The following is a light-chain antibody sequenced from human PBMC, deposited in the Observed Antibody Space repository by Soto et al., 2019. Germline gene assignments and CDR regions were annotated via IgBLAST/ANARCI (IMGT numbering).Light chain of an antibody. CDR2: AAS. V-gene: IGKV1-6*01. Sequence: AIQMTQSPSSLSASVGDRVTITCRASQDIEDDLGWYQQKPGKAPKLLIYAASSLQSGVPSRFSGSGSGTDFTLTISSLQPEDFATYYCLQDYNYPLTFGGGTNVEIK. J-gene: IGKJ4*01. CDR1: QDIEDD. CDR3: LQDYNYPLT.